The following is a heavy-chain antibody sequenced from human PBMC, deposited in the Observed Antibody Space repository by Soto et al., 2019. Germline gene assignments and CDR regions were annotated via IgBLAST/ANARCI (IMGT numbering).Heavy chain of an antibody. CDR1: GFTFNSSA. Sequence: GASLKVSCKTSGFTFNSSAVQWVRQARGQGLEWMGWIVVGSGCTNYAQRFRGRVTMTRDTSVSTAYMELNRLRSDDKAVYYCVIQRRGVVYWGQGTLVTVSS. J-gene: IGHJ4*02. D-gene: IGHD3-10*01. CDR3: VIQRRGVVY. CDR2: IVVGSGCT. V-gene: IGHV1-58*01.